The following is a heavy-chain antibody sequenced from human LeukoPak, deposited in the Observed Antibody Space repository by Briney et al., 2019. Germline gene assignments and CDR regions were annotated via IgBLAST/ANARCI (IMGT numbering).Heavy chain of an antibody. D-gene: IGHD1-26*01. CDR2: ISGSDSST. CDR1: GFTFSSYA. CDR3: AKDQDVYSGSQS. V-gene: IGHV3-23*01. Sequence: GGSLRLSCSASGFTFSSYAMHWVRQAPGKGLEWVSTISGSDSSTYYADSVRGRFTISRDNSKNTVFLQMNSLRVEDTAIYYCAKDQDVYSGSQSWGQGTLVTVSS. J-gene: IGHJ4*02.